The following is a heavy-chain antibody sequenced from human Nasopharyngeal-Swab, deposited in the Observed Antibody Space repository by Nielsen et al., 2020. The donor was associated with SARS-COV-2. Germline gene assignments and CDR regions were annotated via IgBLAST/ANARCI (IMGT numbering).Heavy chain of an antibody. CDR2: ISHNSGT. V-gene: IGHV4-34*11. CDR3: AKEGATGWFDP. J-gene: IGHJ5*02. Sequence: SETLSLTCAVYGGSFSGSYWGWIRQPPGKGLEWIGYISHNSGTSYNPSLKSRVTMFMDTSKNQFSLRLTSVTAADTAVYYCAKEGATGWFDPCGQGTLVTVSS. CDR1: GGSFSGSY.